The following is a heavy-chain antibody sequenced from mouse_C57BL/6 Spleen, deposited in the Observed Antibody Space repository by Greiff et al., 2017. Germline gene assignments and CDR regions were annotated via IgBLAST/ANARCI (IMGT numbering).Heavy chain of an antibody. J-gene: IGHJ4*01. D-gene: IGHD3-2*02. Sequence: EVQLVESGGGLVQPKGSLKLSCAASGFSFNTYAMNWVRQAPGKGLEWVARIRSKSNNYATYYADSVKDRFTISRDDSESMLYLQMNNLKTEDTAMDYCVRLDSSGYYYAMDYWGQGTSVTVSS. CDR3: VRLDSSGYYYAMDY. V-gene: IGHV10-1*01. CDR2: IRSKSNNYAT. CDR1: GFSFNTYA.